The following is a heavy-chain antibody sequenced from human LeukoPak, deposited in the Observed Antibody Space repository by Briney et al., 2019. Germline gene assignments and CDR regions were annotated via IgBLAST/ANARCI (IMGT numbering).Heavy chain of an antibody. CDR1: GGSISSYY. J-gene: IGHJ5*02. V-gene: IGHV4-59*12. CDR2: IYYNGST. Sequence: SETLSLTCTVSGGSISSYYWSWIRQPPGKGLEWIGYIYYNGSTYYSPSLKSRLTISVDTSKNQFSLKLNSVTAADTAVYSCARGNLGFCSGGSCSNWFDPWGQGTLVTVSS. D-gene: IGHD2-15*01. CDR3: ARGNLGFCSGGSCSNWFDP.